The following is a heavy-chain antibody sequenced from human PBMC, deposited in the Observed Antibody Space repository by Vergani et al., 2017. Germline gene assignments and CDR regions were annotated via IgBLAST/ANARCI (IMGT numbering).Heavy chain of an antibody. CDR2: IKSDGSIT. D-gene: IGHD3-9*01. V-gene: IGHV3-74*03. Sequence: DVHLAESGGGFFQPGGSLRLSCSASGFSFNSYWMHWVRHVPGKGLLWVSRIKSDGSITAYADSVKGRFTISRDNAQNTLYLQMNSLRVEDTGVYYCARAXCIETCYMSNWLDSWGQGTLVTVSS. CDR3: ARAXCIETCYMSNWLDS. J-gene: IGHJ5*01. CDR1: GFSFNSYW.